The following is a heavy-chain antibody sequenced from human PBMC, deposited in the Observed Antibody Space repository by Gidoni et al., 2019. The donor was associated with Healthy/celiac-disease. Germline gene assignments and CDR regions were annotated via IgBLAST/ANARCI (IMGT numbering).Heavy chain of an antibody. CDR1: GSPLTSYD. CDR3: ARGSSMLYHFDY. Sequence: QVQLVQSGAKVKKPGASVTVSCNAFGSPLTSYDSNLVRQATGQGLEWMGWMNTNIGKTGYAQKFQGRVTMTRNTSISTAYMELSSLRSEETAVYYCARGSSMLYHFDYWGQGTLVTVSS. V-gene: IGHV1-8*01. CDR2: MNTNIGKT. J-gene: IGHJ4*02. D-gene: IGHD2-8*01.